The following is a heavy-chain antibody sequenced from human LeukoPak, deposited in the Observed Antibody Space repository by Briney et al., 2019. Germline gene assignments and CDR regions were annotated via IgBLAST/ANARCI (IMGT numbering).Heavy chain of an antibody. CDR3: AKDSAMAGSGTAGY. D-gene: IGHD3-10*01. CDR1: GFTFSSYG. V-gene: IGHV3-23*01. CDR2: ISGSGGST. Sequence: PGGSLRLSCAASGFTFSSYGMSWVRQAPGKGLEWVSAISGSGGSTYYADSVKGRFTISRDNSKNTLYLQMNSLRAEDTAVYYCAKDSAMAGSGTAGYWGQGTLVTVSS. J-gene: IGHJ4*02.